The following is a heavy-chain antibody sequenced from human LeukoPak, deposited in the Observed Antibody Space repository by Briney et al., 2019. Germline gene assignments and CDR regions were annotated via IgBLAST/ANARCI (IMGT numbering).Heavy chain of an antibody. V-gene: IGHV4-4*02. CDR3: GRPFPFSTGGFDI. J-gene: IGHJ3*02. Sequence: PSGTLSLTCGVSGGSINSGDWWTWVRQPPGKGLEWIGEIYHDGNTYYNPSLESRVTISVDKSKNQFSLTLSSVTAADTAVYYCGRPFPFSTGGFDIWGQGTMVTVSS. D-gene: IGHD2-8*02. CDR2: IYHDGNT. CDR1: GGSINSGDW.